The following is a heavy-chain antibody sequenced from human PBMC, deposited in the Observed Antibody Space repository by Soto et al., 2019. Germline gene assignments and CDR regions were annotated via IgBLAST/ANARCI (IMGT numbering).Heavy chain of an antibody. D-gene: IGHD2-2*01. Sequence: QVPLVQSGAEVKKPGASVKVSCKASGYTFTSYGISWVRQAPGQGLEWMGWISAYNGNTNYAPKLQGRVTMTTDTSSSTAYMELRSLRSDDTAVYSCARRDCTSTSCYAPGVGAHMDVWGKGTTVTVCS. CDR1: GYTFTSYG. CDR2: ISAYNGNT. CDR3: ARRDCTSTSCYAPGVGAHMDV. J-gene: IGHJ6*03. V-gene: IGHV1-18*01.